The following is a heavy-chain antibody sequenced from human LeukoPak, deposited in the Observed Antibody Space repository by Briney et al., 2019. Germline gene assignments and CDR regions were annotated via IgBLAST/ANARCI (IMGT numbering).Heavy chain of an antibody. CDR1: GFTFSSYG. CDR3: AREGGIVGATRVFDY. J-gene: IGHJ4*02. V-gene: IGHV3-30*03. CDR2: ISYDGSNK. Sequence: RGSLRLSCAASGFTFSSYGMHWVRQAPGKGLEWVAVISYDGSNKYYADSVKGRFTISRDNSKNTLYLQMNSLRAEDTAVYYCAREGGIVGATRVFDYWGQGTLVTVSS. D-gene: IGHD1-26*01.